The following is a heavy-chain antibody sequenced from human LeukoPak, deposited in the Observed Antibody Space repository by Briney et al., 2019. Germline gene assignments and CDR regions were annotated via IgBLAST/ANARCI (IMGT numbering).Heavy chain of an antibody. CDR2: IYPGDSDT. J-gene: IGHJ4*02. D-gene: IGHD3-22*01. V-gene: IGHV5-51*01. CDR3: AXRPYXYDSSDYYSFDY. Sequence: GESLKISCKGSGYSFTSYWIGWVRQMPGKGLEWMGIIYPGDSDTRYSPSFQGQVTISADKSISTAYLQWSSLKASDTAMYYCAXRPYXYDSSDYYSFDYWGQGTLVTVSS. CDR1: GYSFTSYW.